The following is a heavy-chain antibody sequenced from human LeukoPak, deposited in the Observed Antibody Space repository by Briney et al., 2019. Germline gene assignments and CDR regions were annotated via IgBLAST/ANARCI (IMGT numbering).Heavy chain of an antibody. CDR1: GYTFTTYG. D-gene: IGHD4-17*01. CDR2: ISAYNGNT. V-gene: IGHV1-18*01. Sequence: GASVKVSCKASGYTFTTYGISWVRQAPGQGLEWMGWISAYNGNTNYAQKFQGRVSMTTDTSASTVYMEMRSLRSDDTAVYYCARVTNSTGGDYFDPWGQGILVTVSS. J-gene: IGHJ5*02. CDR3: ARVTNSTGGDYFDP.